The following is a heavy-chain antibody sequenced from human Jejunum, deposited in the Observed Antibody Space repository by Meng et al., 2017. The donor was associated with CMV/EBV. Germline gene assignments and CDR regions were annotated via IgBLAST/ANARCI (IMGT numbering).Heavy chain of an antibody. Sequence: WMHWVRQVPGKWLVWVSRIYFDCSITTYADSVTYQFTISRDNAKNTLYLQMNSLRAEDTGVYYCVRADDTLPVIGSATGPHFDYWGQGTLVTVSS. CDR3: VRADDTLPVIGSATGPHFDY. CDR1: W. V-gene: IGHV3-74*01. D-gene: IGHD3-10*01. CDR2: IYFDCSIT. J-gene: IGHJ4*02.